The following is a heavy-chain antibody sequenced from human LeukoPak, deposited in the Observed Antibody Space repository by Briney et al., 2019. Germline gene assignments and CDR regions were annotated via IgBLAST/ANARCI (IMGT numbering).Heavy chain of an antibody. CDR1: GGSVNSVTYY. J-gene: IGHJ6*03. Sequence: PSETLSLTCAVSGGSVNSVTYYWAWVRQPPGKGLEWIGSIYQGESTYSNPSLESRVSMSVDTSKNQFSLRLTSVTAADTAVYYCARHEAKYYYYYMDVWGEGTTVTVSS. CDR3: ARHEAKYYYYYMDV. CDR2: IYQGEST. V-gene: IGHV4-39*01. D-gene: IGHD2/OR15-2a*01.